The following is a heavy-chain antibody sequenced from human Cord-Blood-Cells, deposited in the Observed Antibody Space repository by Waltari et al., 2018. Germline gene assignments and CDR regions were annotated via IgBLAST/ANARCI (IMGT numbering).Heavy chain of an antibody. D-gene: IGHD6-6*01. CDR2: IKSETDGGTT. J-gene: IGHJ6*03. CDR3: TTEGDSSSSYYYYYYMDV. V-gene: IGHV3-15*01. CDR1: GFTLRNAW. Sequence: EVQLVESGGGLVKPGGSLRLSCAASGFTLRNAWMSWFRQAPGKGREWVGRIKSETDGGTTDYAAPVKGRFTISRDDSKNTLYLQMNSLKTEDTAVYYCTTEGDSSSSYYYYYYMDVWGKGTTVTVSS.